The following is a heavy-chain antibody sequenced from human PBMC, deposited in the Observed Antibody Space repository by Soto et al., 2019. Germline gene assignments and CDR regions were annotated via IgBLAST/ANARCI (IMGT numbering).Heavy chain of an antibody. CDR1: GFTFSTYW. D-gene: IGHD2-15*01. CDR2: MKGDESNI. CDR3: VRGCSPSSCHPFDY. J-gene: IGHJ4*02. V-gene: IGHV3-74*01. Sequence: EVQLVESGGGLVRPGGSLRLSCAASGFTFSTYWMHWVRQVPGKGLEWVSRMKGDESNIGHADFVKGRFTISRDNAKNILYLQMNNLSAEDTALYYCVRGCSPSSCHPFDYWGQGTLVTVSS.